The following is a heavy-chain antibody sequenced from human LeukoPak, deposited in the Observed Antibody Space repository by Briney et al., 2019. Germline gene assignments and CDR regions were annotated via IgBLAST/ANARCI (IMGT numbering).Heavy chain of an antibody. CDR2: IFVGSGNT. V-gene: IGHV1-58*01. CDR1: GFTFISSA. J-gene: IGHJ4*02. Sequence: TSVKVSCKTSGFTFISSAVQWVRQARARRLEWIGCIFVGSGNTNYAQKFQERVTITRDMSTSTAYMELSSLRSEDTAVYYCAADPSYSSGYRYYFDYWGQGTLVTVSS. D-gene: IGHD3-22*01. CDR3: AADPSYSSGYRYYFDY.